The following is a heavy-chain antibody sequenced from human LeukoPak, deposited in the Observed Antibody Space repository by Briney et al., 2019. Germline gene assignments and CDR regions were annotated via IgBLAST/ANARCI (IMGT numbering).Heavy chain of an antibody. Sequence: GESLKISCKGSGYSFTSYWIGWVRQMPGKGLEWMGIIYPGDSDTRYSPSFQGQVTISADKSISTAYLQWSSLKASDTAMYYCASLWGIFRVQVSYYYMDVWGKGTTVTVSS. J-gene: IGHJ6*03. CDR1: GYSFTSYW. CDR2: IYPGDSDT. V-gene: IGHV5-51*01. CDR3: ASLWGIFRVQVSYYYMDV. D-gene: IGHD2-21*01.